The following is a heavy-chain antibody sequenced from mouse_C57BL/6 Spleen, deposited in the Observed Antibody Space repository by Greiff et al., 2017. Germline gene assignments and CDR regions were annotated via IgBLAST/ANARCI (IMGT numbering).Heavy chain of an antibody. CDR2: IYPRSGNT. D-gene: IGHD2-1*01. CDR1: GYTFTSYG. V-gene: IGHV1-81*01. Sequence: VHLVESGAELARPGASVKLSCKASGYTFTSYGISWVKQRTGQGLEWIGEIYPRSGNTYYNEKFKGKATLTADKSSSTAYMELRSLTSEDSAVYFCARSGGNYGAMDYWGQGTSVTVSS. CDR3: ARSGGNYGAMDY. J-gene: IGHJ4*01.